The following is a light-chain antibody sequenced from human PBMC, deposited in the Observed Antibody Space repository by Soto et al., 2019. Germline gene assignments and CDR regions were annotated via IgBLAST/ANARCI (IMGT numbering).Light chain of an antibody. V-gene: IGKV1-39*01. J-gene: IGKJ1*01. CDR2: LTS. Sequence: QSPSVGDRVTITCRASQSISSYLNWYQQKPWKAPKLLIYLTSSLQSGVPSRFSGSGSGTDFTLAISSLQPEDFATYYCQQSYSIPRTFGQRTKVDI. CDR1: QSISSY. CDR3: QQSYSIPRT.